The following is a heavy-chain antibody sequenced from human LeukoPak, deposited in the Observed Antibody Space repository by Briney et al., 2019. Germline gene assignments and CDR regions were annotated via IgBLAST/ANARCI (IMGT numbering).Heavy chain of an antibody. CDR3: ARVGRGSSWYPPPRYFDY. Sequence: SETLSLTCTVSGGSISSSSYYWGWLRQPPGKGLEWIGSIYYSGSTYYNPSLKSRVTISVDTSKNQFSLKLSSVTAADTAVYYCARVGRGSSWYPPPRYFDYWGQGTLVTVSS. CDR1: GGSISSSSYY. V-gene: IGHV4-39*01. CDR2: IYYSGST. J-gene: IGHJ4*02. D-gene: IGHD6-13*01.